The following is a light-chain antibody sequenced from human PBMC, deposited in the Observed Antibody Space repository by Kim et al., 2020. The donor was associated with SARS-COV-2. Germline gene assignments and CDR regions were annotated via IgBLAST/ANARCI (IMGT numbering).Light chain of an antibody. CDR2: DVT. CDR3: SSFTTSSTWV. Sequence: GQSIPISCTGTSSDVVAYNFVSWYQQHPGRAPKLMIYDVTERPSGISNRFSGSKSGNTASLTISGLQAEDEADYHCSSFTTSSTWVFGGGTQLTVL. CDR1: SSDVVAYNF. J-gene: IGLJ3*02. V-gene: IGLV2-14*04.